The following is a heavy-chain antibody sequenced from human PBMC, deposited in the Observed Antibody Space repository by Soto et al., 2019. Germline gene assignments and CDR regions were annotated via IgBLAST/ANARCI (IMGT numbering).Heavy chain of an antibody. CDR3: ARGLVPRGWFDP. CDR2: IGTAGDT. Sequence: EVQLVESGGGLVQPGGSLRLSCAASGFTFSSYDMHWVRQATGKGLEWVSAIGTAGDTYYPGSVKGRFTISRENAKNSLYLQMNSLRAGDTAVYYCARGLVPRGWFDPWGQGTLVTVSS. D-gene: IGHD2-21*01. V-gene: IGHV3-13*01. J-gene: IGHJ5*02. CDR1: GFTFSSYD.